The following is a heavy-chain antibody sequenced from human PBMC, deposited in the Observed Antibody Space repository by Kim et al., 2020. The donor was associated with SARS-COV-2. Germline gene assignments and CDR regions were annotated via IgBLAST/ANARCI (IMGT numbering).Heavy chain of an antibody. CDR3: AKDIGRTGTSYYYYGMDV. CDR1: GFTFDDYT. V-gene: IGHV3-43*01. J-gene: IGHJ6*02. Sequence: GGSLRLSCAASGFTFDDYTMHWVRQAPGKGLEWVSLISWDGGSTYYADSVKGRFTISRDNSKNSLYLQMNSLRTEDTALYYCAKDIGRTGTSYYYYGMDVWGQGTTVTVSS. D-gene: IGHD1-1*01. CDR2: ISWDGGST.